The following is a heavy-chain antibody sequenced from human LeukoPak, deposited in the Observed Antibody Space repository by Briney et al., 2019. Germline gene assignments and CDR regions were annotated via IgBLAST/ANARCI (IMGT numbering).Heavy chain of an antibody. D-gene: IGHD2-15*01. J-gene: IGHJ3*02. CDR2: INPNSGGT. CDR3: AHQWGYCSGGSCYSGGDDAFDI. Sequence: ASVKVSCKASGYTFTSYYMHWVRQAPGQGLEWMGWINPNSGGTNYAQKFQGRVTMTRDTSISTAYMELSRLRSDDTAVYYCAHQWGYCSGGSCYSGGDDAFDIWGQGTMVTVSS. V-gene: IGHV1-2*02. CDR1: GYTFTSYY.